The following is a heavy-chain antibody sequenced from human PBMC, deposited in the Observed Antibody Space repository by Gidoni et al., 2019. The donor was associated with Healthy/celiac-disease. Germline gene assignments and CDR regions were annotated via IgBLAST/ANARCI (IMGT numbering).Heavy chain of an antibody. J-gene: IGHJ4*02. CDR1: GFTVSCNY. CDR2: IYSGGRT. CDR3: ARGEGRDGYKTPVFDY. Sequence: EVQLVESGGGLVQPGGSLRLSCAASGFTVSCNYMSWVRQAPGKGLEWVSVIYSGGRTYYADSVKGRFTISRDNSKNTLYLQMNSLRAEDTAVYYCARGEGRDGYKTPVFDYWGQGTLVTVSS. D-gene: IGHD5-12*01. V-gene: IGHV3-66*01.